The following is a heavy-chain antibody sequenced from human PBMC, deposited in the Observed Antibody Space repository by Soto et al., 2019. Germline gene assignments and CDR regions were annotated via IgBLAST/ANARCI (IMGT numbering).Heavy chain of an antibody. D-gene: IGHD1-7*01. Sequence: SETLSPTCTVSCRSINSYYWSWIRQPAGKGLEWIGRIYTSGRTNYNHSLKSRVNISVDRSKNQFSLKLSSVTAADTAVYYCATGYNWNSDAFDIWGQGTMVT. V-gene: IGHV4-4*07. J-gene: IGHJ3*02. CDR1: CRSINSYY. CDR2: IYTSGRT. CDR3: ATGYNWNSDAFDI.